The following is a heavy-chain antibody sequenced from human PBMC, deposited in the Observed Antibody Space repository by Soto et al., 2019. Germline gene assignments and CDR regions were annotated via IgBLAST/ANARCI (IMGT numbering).Heavy chain of an antibody. CDR2: ISYDGSNK. J-gene: IGHJ4*02. Sequence: QVQLVESGGGVVQPGRSLRLSCAASGFTFSSYGMHWVRQAPGKGLEWVAVISYDGSNKYYADSVKGRFTISRDNSKNTLYLQMNSLRAEDTAVYYCAMVVVVMTNGARDYWGQGTLVTVSS. CDR3: AMVVVVMTNGARDY. CDR1: GFTFSSYG. V-gene: IGHV3-30*03. D-gene: IGHD3-22*01.